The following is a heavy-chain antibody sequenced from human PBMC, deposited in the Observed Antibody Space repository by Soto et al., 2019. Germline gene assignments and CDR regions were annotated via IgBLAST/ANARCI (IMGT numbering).Heavy chain of an antibody. D-gene: IGHD6-19*01. Sequence: GGSLRLSCAASGFTFSSYAMHWVRQAPGKGLEWVAVISYDGSNKYYADSVKGRFTISRDNSKNTLYLQMNSLRAEDTAVYYCALPVAARWGQGTLVTVSS. V-gene: IGHV3-30-3*01. J-gene: IGHJ4*02. CDR3: ALPVAAR. CDR2: ISYDGSNK. CDR1: GFTFSSYA.